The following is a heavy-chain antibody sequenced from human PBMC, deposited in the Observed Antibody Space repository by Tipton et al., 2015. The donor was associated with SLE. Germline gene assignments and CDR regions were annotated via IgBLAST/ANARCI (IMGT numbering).Heavy chain of an antibody. Sequence: GLVKPSETLSLTCTVSGGSISSSGYFWGWIRQPPGKGLQWIGGMYYTGGTYYSPSLKSRVTISSDTSKNQFSLKLSSVTAADTAVYYCARGSSSWRGWGQGTMVTVSS. V-gene: IGHV4-39*07. D-gene: IGHD6-13*01. CDR2: MYYTGGT. CDR3: ARGSSSWRG. CDR1: GGSISSSGYF. J-gene: IGHJ3*01.